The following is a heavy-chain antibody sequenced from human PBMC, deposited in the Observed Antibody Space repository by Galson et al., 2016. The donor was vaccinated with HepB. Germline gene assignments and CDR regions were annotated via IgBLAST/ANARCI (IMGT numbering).Heavy chain of an antibody. Sequence: LSLTCTVSGGSISSGDYYWTWIRQRPGKGLERIGYIYSSGYSYSNPSLKSRLAITADTSKNQFSIKLNSVTAADTAVYYCARDPSSGIRTFDVWGQGRMVTVSS. V-gene: IGHV4-31*03. CDR3: ARDPSSGIRTFDV. CDR2: IYSSGYS. J-gene: IGHJ3*01. D-gene: IGHD1-14*01. CDR1: GGSISSGDYY.